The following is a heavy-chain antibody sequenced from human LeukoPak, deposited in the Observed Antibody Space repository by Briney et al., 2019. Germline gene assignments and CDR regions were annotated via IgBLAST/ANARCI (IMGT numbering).Heavy chain of an antibody. J-gene: IGHJ2*01. V-gene: IGHV4-39*01. D-gene: IGHD2/OR15-2a*01. Sequence: SETLSLTCTVSGGSITTSSYYWGWIRQPPGKGLEWIGIIYYSGSTYYNPSLKGRVSISVDTSKNQFSLKLSSVTAADTAVYYCARAFRARYFDLWGRGTLVTVSS. CDR3: ARAFRARYFDL. CDR2: IYYSGST. CDR1: GGSITTSSYY.